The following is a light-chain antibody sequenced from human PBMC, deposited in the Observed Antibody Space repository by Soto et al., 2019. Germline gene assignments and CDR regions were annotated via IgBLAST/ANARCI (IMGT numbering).Light chain of an antibody. CDR2: AAS. CDR1: QGISSY. CDR3: QQLNSYPLP. V-gene: IGKV1-9*01. Sequence: DIQVTQSPSFLSASLGDRVTITCRASQGISSYLAWYQQKPGKAPKLLIYAASTLQSGVPSRFSGSGSGTEFTLTISSLQPEDFATYYCQQLNSYPLPFGGGTKVDIK. J-gene: IGKJ4*01.